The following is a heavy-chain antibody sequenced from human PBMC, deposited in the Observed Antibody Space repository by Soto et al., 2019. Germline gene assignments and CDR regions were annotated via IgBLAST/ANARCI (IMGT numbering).Heavy chain of an antibody. CDR1: GFSLSNTGMT. D-gene: IGHD3-9*01. Sequence: SGPTLVNPTQTLTLTCTFSGFSLSNTGMTVGWNRQPPGKALEWLALIYWHDDRRYNPSLKNRLTIAKDTSKNQVVLTITNVGPVDTATYYCARSRFEILTGPFDSWGQGTLVTVSS. V-gene: IGHV2-5*01. CDR3: ARSRFEILTGPFDS. J-gene: IGHJ5*01. CDR2: IYWHDDR.